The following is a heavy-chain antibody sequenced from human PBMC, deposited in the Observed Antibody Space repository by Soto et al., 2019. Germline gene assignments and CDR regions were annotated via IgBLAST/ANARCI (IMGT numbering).Heavy chain of an antibody. Sequence: PSQTLSLTCAISGDSVSSNNAAWNWIRQSPSRGLEWLGRTYYRSKWYNDYAVSVKSRIDINPDTSKNQFSLQLNSVSPEDTAMYYCARESYGSGSYDGMDVWGQGTTVTVSS. CDR3: ARESYGSGSYDGMDV. CDR2: TYYRSKWYN. V-gene: IGHV6-1*01. CDR1: GDSVSSNNAA. D-gene: IGHD3-10*01. J-gene: IGHJ6*02.